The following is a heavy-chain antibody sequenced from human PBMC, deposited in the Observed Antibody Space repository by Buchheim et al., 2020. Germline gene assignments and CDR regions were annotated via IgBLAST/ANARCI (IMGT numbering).Heavy chain of an antibody. CDR3: ARGNPDSNYVLSV. J-gene: IGHJ4*02. V-gene: IGHV1-2*02. D-gene: IGHD4-11*01. Sequence: QVQLVQSGAEVKKPGASVKVSCKASGYTFTGYYLHWVRQAPGQRPEWMGWIYPNSGDTKYAQKFQGRVTMTWDTSIPTAYMELSRLNSEDTAIYYCARGNPDSNYVLSVWGQGTL. CDR2: IYPNSGDT. CDR1: GYTFTGYY.